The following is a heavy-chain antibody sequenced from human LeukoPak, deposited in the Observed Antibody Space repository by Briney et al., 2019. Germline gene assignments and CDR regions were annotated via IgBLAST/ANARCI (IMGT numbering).Heavy chain of an antibody. Sequence: GGSLRLSCAASGFTFSSYSMNWVRQAPGKGLEWVSSISSSSSYIYYADSVKGRFTISRDNSKNTLYLQMNSLRAEDTAVYYCANTPYYDFWSGYYYLGYWGQGTLVTVSS. D-gene: IGHD3-3*01. J-gene: IGHJ4*02. V-gene: IGHV3-21*04. CDR1: GFTFSSYS. CDR3: ANTPYYDFWSGYYYLGY. CDR2: ISSSSSYI.